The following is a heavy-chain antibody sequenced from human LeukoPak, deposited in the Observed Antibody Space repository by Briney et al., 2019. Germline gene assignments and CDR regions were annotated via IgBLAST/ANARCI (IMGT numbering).Heavy chain of an antibody. V-gene: IGHV4-34*01. Sequence: PSETLSLTCAVYGGSFSGYYWSWIRQSPGKGLEWIGEINHSGSTNYNPSLKSRVTISVDTSKNQFSLKLSSVTAADTAVYYCARGPYSSSWYRTYNWFDPWGQGTLVTVSS. CDR2: INHSGST. CDR3: ARGPYSSSWYRTYNWFDP. J-gene: IGHJ5*02. CDR1: GGSFSGYY. D-gene: IGHD6-13*01.